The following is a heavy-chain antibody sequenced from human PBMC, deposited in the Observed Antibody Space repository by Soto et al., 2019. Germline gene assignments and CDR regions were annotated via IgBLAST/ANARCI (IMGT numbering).Heavy chain of an antibody. CDR3: ARVGYCSGGSCYGGMDV. CDR1: GGSISSGDYY. CDR2: IYYSGST. Sequence: QVQLQESGPGLVKPSQTLSLTCTVSGGSISSGDYYWSWIRQPPGKGLEWIGYIYYSGSTYYNPXLKSRVTISVXXSXNXXSLKLSSVTAADTAVYYCARVGYCSGGSCYGGMDVWGQGTTVTVSS. V-gene: IGHV4-30-4*01. J-gene: IGHJ6*02. D-gene: IGHD2-15*01.